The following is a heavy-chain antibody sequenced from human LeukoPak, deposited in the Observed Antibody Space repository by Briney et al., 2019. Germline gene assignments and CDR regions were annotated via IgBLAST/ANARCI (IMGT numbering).Heavy chain of an antibody. CDR3: AKDLTGTTWTFDY. CDR2: ISYDGSNK. CDR1: GFTFSSHG. J-gene: IGHJ4*02. V-gene: IGHV3-30*18. D-gene: IGHD1-7*01. Sequence: GGSLRLSCAASGFTFSSHGMHWVRQAPGKGLEWVAVISYDGSNKYYADSVKGRFTISRDNSKNTLYLQMNSLRAEDTAVYYCAKDLTGTTWTFDYWGQGTLVTVSS.